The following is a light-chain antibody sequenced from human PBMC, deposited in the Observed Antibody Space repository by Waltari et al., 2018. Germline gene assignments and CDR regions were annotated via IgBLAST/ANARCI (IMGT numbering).Light chain of an antibody. J-gene: IGKJ2*01. V-gene: IGKV1-39*01. CDR3: QQSSSTPYT. Sequence: DIQMTQSPSSLSASVGDRVTITCRASQSISSYLNWYQQKPGKAPKVVIYDASRLQSGVPSRFSGSGSGTDFTLTISSLQPEDFATYYCQQSSSTPYTLGQGTKLEI. CDR1: QSISSY. CDR2: DAS.